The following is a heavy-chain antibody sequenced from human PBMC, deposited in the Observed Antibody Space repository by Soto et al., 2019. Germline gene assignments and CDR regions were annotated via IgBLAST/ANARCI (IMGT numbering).Heavy chain of an antibody. Sequence: GGSLRLSCAASGFTFSSYAMHWVRQAPGKGLEWVAVISYDGSNKYYADSVKGRFTISRGNSKNTLYLQMNSLRAEDTAVYYCARDQGVDXAASFHPGDYYYYGMDVWGQGTTVTVSS. D-gene: IGHD3-3*01. CDR2: ISYDGSNK. CDR1: GFTFSSYA. V-gene: IGHV3-30-3*01. CDR3: ARDQGVDXAASFHPGDYYYYGMDV. J-gene: IGHJ6*02.